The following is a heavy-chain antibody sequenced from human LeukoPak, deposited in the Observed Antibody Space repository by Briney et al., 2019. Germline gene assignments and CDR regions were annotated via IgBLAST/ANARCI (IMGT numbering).Heavy chain of an antibody. CDR3: ATSAAGMMSVDY. V-gene: IGHV1-69-2*01. Sequence: ASVKISCKVSGYTFTDYYMHWVQQAPGKGLEWMGLVDPEDGETIYAEKFQGRVTITGDMSTDTAYMELSSLRSEDTAVYYCATSAAGMMSVDYWGQGTLVTVSS. CDR2: VDPEDGET. J-gene: IGHJ4*02. CDR1: GYTFTDYY. D-gene: IGHD6-13*01.